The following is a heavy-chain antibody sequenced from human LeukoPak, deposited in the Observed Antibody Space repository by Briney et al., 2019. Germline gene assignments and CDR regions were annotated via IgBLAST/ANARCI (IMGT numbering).Heavy chain of an antibody. D-gene: IGHD2-15*01. V-gene: IGHV4-30-4*08. CDR3: ARDSYPEYCSGGSCYGTFDY. Sequence: PSETLSLTCTVSGGSISSGSYYWSWIRQPPGKGLEWIGYIYNSGSTYYNPSLKSRVTISVDTSKNQFSLKLSSVTAADTAVYYCARDSYPEYCSGGSCYGTFDYWGQGTLVTVSS. J-gene: IGHJ4*02. CDR2: IYNSGST. CDR1: GGSISSGSYY.